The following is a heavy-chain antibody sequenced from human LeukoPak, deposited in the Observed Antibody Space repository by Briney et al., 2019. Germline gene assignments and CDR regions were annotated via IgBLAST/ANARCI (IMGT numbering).Heavy chain of an antibody. Sequence: PSEPLSLTCAVYGGSLSGYYWGWIRQPPGKGLQWIGEVNHSGSTNYNPSLKSRVTISVDTSKNQFSLKLSSVTAADTAVYYCATSGGPINWFDPWGQGTLVTVSS. CDR1: GGSLSGYY. V-gene: IGHV4-34*01. D-gene: IGHD3-10*01. CDR3: ATSGGPINWFDP. CDR2: VNHSGST. J-gene: IGHJ5*02.